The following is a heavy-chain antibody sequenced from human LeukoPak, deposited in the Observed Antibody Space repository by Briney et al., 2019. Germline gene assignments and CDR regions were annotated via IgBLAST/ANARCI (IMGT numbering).Heavy chain of an antibody. Sequence: GGPLTLPCAPSGFPFRVHWMSWVRQATGRGREWVGNINKGGCDKYYVDYVKGRFTISRDNANNLLYLQMNSLRGEDTAVYYCTRDRSRAEDDWGEGTLVTVSS. V-gene: IGHV3-7*01. CDR3: TRDRSRAEDD. CDR1: GFPFRVHW. CDR2: INKGGCDK. J-gene: IGHJ4*02. D-gene: IGHD1-14*01.